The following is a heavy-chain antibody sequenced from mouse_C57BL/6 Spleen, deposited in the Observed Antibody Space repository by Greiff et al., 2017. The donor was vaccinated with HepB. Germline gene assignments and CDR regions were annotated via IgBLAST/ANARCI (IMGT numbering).Heavy chain of an antibody. V-gene: IGHV1-39*01. D-gene: IGHD2-1*01. Sequence: VQLKESGPELVKPGASVKISCKASGYSFTDYNMNWVKQSNGKSLEWIGVINPNYGTTSYNQKFKGKATLTVDQSSSTAYMQLNSLTSEDSAVYDCARSLYGNYAMDYWGQGTSVTVSS. CDR1: GYSFTDYN. CDR3: ARSLYGNYAMDY. J-gene: IGHJ4*01. CDR2: INPNYGTT.